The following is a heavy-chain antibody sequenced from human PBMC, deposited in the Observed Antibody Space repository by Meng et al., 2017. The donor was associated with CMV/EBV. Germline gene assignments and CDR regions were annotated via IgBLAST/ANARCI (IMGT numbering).Heavy chain of an antibody. Sequence: GGSLRLSCAASGFTFSSYWMSWVRQAPGKGLEWVANIKQDGSEKYYVDSVKGRFTISRDNAKNSLYLQMNSRRAEDTAEYYCARDGYSSAWHYWGQGTLVTVSS. CDR1: GFTFSSYW. D-gene: IGHD6-25*01. CDR3: ARDGYSSAWHY. V-gene: IGHV3-7*01. CDR2: IKQDGSEK. J-gene: IGHJ4*02.